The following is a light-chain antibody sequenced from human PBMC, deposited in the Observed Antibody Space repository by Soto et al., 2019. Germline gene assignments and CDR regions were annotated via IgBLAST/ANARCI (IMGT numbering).Light chain of an antibody. CDR1: QSVSGSY. Sequence: ENVLTQSPGTXXXXXVXRXTLSCKASQSVSGSYLAWYQQKPGQAPRLLIYGASSRATGIPDRFSVSGSRTDFTLTLSRRQPEDSAVHYCQQHGRSPITVGQGTRLEIK. J-gene: IGKJ5*01. CDR3: QQHGRSPIT. CDR2: GAS. V-gene: IGKV3-20*01.